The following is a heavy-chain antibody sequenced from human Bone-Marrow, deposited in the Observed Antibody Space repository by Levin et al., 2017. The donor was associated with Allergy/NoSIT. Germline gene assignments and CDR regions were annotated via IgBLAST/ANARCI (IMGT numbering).Heavy chain of an antibody. V-gene: IGHV3-23*01. J-gene: IGHJ4*02. D-gene: IGHD2-15*01. CDR2: ISGSGANK. CDR3: AKVGAWDLPGYFHS. CDR1: GFTVSGYA. Sequence: GGSLRLSCAASGFTVSGYAMAWFRQAPGKGLEWVSGISGSGANKYYADSVKGRFTISRDNSRDMMYLQMNFLRAEDRAVYYCAKVGAWDLPGYFHSWGQGTAVTVSS.